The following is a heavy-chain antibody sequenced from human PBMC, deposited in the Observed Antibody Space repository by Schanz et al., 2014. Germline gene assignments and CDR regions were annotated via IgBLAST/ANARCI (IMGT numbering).Heavy chain of an antibody. CDR2: IRSSSTPI. D-gene: IGHD3-10*01. CDR3: AKGRFGELSAIDI. CDR1: GFTFSDYS. J-gene: IGHJ3*02. V-gene: IGHV3-48*01. Sequence: EVQLVESGGGWVQPGGSLRLSCAASGFTFSDYSMNWVRQAPGKGPEWVSYIRSSSTPIYYADSVKGRFTISRDNAKNSLYLQMNSLRAEDTAVYYCAKGRFGELSAIDIWGQGTTVTVSS.